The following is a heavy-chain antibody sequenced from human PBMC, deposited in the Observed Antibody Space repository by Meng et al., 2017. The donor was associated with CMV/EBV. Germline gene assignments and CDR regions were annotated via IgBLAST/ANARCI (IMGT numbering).Heavy chain of an antibody. CDR3: VREKDGYNPYYYGMDV. CDR2: ISSSSSYI. CDR1: GFTFSSYS. V-gene: IGHV3-21*01. J-gene: IGHJ6*02. Sequence: LSLTCAASGFTFSSYSMNWVRQAPGKGLEWVSSISSSSSYIYYADSVKGRFTTSRDNAKNSLYLQMNSLRAEDTAVYYCVREKDGYNPYYYGMDVWGQGTTVTVSS. D-gene: IGHD5-24*01.